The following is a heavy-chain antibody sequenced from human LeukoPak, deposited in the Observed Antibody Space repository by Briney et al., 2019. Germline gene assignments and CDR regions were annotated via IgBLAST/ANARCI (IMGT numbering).Heavy chain of an antibody. CDR1: GGSFSGYY. CDR2: IYSSGNT. CDR3: VRAKGDY. Sequence: PSETLSLTCAVYGGSFSGYYWSWIRQPPGKGLERIAYIYSSGNTKYNPSLASRVTISVDTSKNQFSLKLTSVTAADTAVYYCVRAKGDYWGQGTLVTVSS. V-gene: IGHV4-59*01. J-gene: IGHJ4*02.